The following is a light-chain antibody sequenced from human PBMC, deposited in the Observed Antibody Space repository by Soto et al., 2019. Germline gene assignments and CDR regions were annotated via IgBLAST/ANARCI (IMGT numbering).Light chain of an antibody. Sequence: EIVMTQYPGTLSVSPGERATLSCTASQSLRSNFLAWYQQPPDQAPRLLIYDASSRAAGLPDRISGSGSGTYFTLTITRLEPEDFAVYHCQQYDGSPRTFGQGTRVEI. V-gene: IGKV3-20*01. CDR1: QSLRSNF. J-gene: IGKJ1*01. CDR3: QQYDGSPRT. CDR2: DAS.